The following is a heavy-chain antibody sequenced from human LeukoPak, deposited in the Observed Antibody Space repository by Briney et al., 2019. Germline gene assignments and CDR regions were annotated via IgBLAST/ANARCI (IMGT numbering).Heavy chain of an antibody. CDR3: AKRFAVTGYYFDY. D-gene: IGHD4-11*01. CDR1: GFTFSDYS. V-gene: IGHV3-23*01. J-gene: IGHJ4*02. Sequence: HPGGSLRLSCAASGFTFSDYSMNWVRQAPGKGLEWVSAISGSGGSTYYADSVKGRFTISRDNSKNTLYLQMNSLRAEDTAVYYCAKRFAVTGYYFDYWGQGTLVTVSS. CDR2: ISGSGGST.